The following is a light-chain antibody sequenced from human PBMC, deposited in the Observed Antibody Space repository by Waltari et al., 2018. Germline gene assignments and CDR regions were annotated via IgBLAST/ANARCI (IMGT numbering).Light chain of an antibody. CDR1: QSVFHRSNNKNF. V-gene: IGKV4-1*01. CDR3: RQYFSSPPT. J-gene: IGKJ1*01. CDR2: WAS. Sequence: DIEMTQSPVSLAVSLGARATINCKSSQSVFHRSNNKNFLAWYQHKVGKPPKLLISWASARESGVSDRFSGSGSGTDFTLTIRNLQAEDVAVYYCRQYFSSPPTFGQGTKVEIK.